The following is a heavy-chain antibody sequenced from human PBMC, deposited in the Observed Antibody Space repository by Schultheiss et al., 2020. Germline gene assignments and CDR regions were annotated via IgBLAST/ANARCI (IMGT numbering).Heavy chain of an antibody. V-gene: IGHV4-34*01. Sequence: SETLSLTCAVYGGSFSGYYWSWIRQPPGKGLEWIGEINHSGSAYYNPSLKSRVTISADTSKNQFSLKLSSVTAAETAVYYCAREALLHDAFDIWGQGTVVTVSS. J-gene: IGHJ3*02. CDR3: AREALLHDAFDI. CDR1: GGSFSGYY. CDR2: INHSGSA.